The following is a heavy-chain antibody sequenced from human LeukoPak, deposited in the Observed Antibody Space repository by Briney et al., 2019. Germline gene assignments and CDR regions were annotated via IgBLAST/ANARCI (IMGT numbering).Heavy chain of an antibody. D-gene: IGHD5-24*01. V-gene: IGHV1-18*04. CDR2: ISAYNGNT. J-gene: IGHJ4*02. CDR1: GFRCTGYW. CDR3: ARRDGFRYYFDY. Sequence: GASVEVSCKASGFRCTGYWMHWVRQAPGQGLEWMGWISAYNGNTNYAQKLQGRVTMTTDTSTSTAYMELRSLRSDDTAVYYCARRDGFRYYFDYWGQGTLVTVSS.